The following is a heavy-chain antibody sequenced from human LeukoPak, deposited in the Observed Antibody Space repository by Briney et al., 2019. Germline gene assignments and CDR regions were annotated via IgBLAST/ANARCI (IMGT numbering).Heavy chain of an antibody. V-gene: IGHV1-18*01. Sequence: ASVKVSCKASGYTFTSYGISWVRQAPGQGLEWMGWISAYNGNTNYAQKLQGRVTMTTDTSTSTAYMELRSLRSDDTAVYYCARVRGDSGYDFGAYFSGNYYYGMDVWGQGTTVTVSS. J-gene: IGHJ6*02. CDR1: GYTFTSYG. CDR2: ISAYNGNT. CDR3: ARVRGDSGYDFGAYFSGNYYYGMDV. D-gene: IGHD5-12*01.